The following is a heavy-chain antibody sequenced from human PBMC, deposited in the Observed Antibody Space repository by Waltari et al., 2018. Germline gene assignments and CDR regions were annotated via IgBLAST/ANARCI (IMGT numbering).Heavy chain of an antibody. CDR2: ISSSTTT. D-gene: IGHD5-12*01. J-gene: IGHJ3*02. Sequence: EVQLVESGGGLVQPGESLSLSCAASGCAFSTYNMNWVRQAPGKGLEWVSYISSSTTTYYADYVKGRFTISRDNAKNSLYLQMNSLRAEDTALYYCARGRDGYIQDVFDIWGQGTMVSVSS. CDR3: ARGRDGYIQDVFDI. V-gene: IGHV3-48*01. CDR1: GCAFSTYN.